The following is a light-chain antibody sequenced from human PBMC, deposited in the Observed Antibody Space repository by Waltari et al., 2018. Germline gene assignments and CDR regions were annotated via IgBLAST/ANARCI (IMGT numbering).Light chain of an antibody. CDR2: AAS. CDR3: QNHERLPAT. J-gene: IGKJ1*01. V-gene: IGKV3-20*01. CDR1: QSIGKY. Sequence: EIVLTQSPGTLSLSPGERHTLYCRASQSIGKYLVWYQKKPGQAPRLLIYAASSRATGVPDRFSGSGSGTDFILTISRLEPEDFAVYYCQNHERLPATFGQGTKVEIK.